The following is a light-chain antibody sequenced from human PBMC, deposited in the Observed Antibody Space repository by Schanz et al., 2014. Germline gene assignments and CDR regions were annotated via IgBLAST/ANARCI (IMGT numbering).Light chain of an antibody. V-gene: IGKV3-20*01. CDR1: QSVSSN. J-gene: IGKJ2*01. CDR2: DAS. Sequence: EVVLTQSPGTLSLSPGERATLSCRASQSVSSNLAWYQQKPGQAPRLLIYDASSRATGIPDRFSGSGSGSDFTLTISRLEPEDFAVYYCHHYGGSPYTFGQGTKLEIK. CDR3: HHYGGSPYT.